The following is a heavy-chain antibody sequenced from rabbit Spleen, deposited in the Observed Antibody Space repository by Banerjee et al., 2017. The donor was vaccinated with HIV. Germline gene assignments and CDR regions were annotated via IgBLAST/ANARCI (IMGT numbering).Heavy chain of an antibody. CDR2: IDAGSSGFT. CDR3: ARDLTGVIGWNFGW. V-gene: IGHV1S40*01. CDR1: GFSLSTNYY. J-gene: IGHJ6*01. Sequence: QSLEESGGGLVKPGGTLTLTCTVSGFSLSTNYYMCWVRQAPGKGLEWIACIDAGSSGFTYFASWAKGRFTCSKTSSTTATLQVTSLTAADTATYFCARDLTGVIGWNFGWWGQGTLVTVS. D-gene: IGHD4-1*01.